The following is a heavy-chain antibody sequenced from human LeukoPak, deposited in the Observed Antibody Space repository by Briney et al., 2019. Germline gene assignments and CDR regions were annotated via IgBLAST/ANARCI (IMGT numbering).Heavy chain of an antibody. CDR2: INHSGST. V-gene: IGHV4-34*01. Sequence: SETLSLTCAVYGGSFSGYYWSWIRQPPGKGLEWIGEINHSGSTNYNPSLKSRVTISVDTSKNQFSLKLSSVTAADTAVYYCARQRSRSPEFDYWGQGTLVTVSS. CDR1: GGSFSGYY. D-gene: IGHD6-6*01. CDR3: ARQRSRSPEFDY. J-gene: IGHJ4*02.